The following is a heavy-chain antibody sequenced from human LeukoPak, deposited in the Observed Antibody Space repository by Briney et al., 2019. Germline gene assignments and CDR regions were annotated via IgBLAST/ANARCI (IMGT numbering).Heavy chain of an antibody. D-gene: IGHD2-15*01. Sequence: GGSLRLSCSASGSTFSSYAVYWVRQAPGEGLEYVSAISSHGGNTYYADSVKGRFTISRDNSKNTLYLQMSSLRVEDTAVYYCVKDRGGYCTGGNCYSDAFHIWGQGTMVTVSS. CDR3: VKDRGGYCTGGNCYSDAFHI. V-gene: IGHV3-64D*06. J-gene: IGHJ3*02. CDR1: GSTFSSYA. CDR2: ISSHGGNT.